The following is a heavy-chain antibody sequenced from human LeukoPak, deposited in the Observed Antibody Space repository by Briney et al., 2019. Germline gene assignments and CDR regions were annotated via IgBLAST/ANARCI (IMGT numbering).Heavy chain of an antibody. CDR1: GFTVSSNY. Sequence: PGGSLRLSCAASGFTVSSNYMSWVRQAPGKGLEWVSVIYIGNGTYYADSVKGRFTISRDTSEDTLYLEMNSLRAEDTAVYYCARDGGRGVSNYYYYGMDVWGQGTTVTVSS. D-gene: IGHD3-10*01. CDR2: IYIGNGT. V-gene: IGHV3-53*01. CDR3: ARDGGRGVSNYYYYGMDV. J-gene: IGHJ6*02.